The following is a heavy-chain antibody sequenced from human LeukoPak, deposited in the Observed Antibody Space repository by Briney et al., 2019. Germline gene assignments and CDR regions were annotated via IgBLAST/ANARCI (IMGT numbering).Heavy chain of an antibody. D-gene: IGHD6-19*01. CDR3: AKSGKARIAVAGADY. V-gene: IGHV3-23*01. J-gene: IGHJ4*02. CDR2: IASGGGTT. Sequence: GGSLRLSCAASGFTFSSYAMSWVRQAPGKGLEWVSAIASGGGTTYYADSVKGRFTISRDNSKNTLYLQMNSLRAEDTAVYYCAKSGKARIAVAGADYWGQGTPVTVSS. CDR1: GFTFSSYA.